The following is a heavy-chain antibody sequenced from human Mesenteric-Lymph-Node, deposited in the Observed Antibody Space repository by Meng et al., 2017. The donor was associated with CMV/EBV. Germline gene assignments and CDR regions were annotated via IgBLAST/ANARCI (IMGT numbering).Heavy chain of an antibody. CDR2: ITSSGSGI. Sequence: GESLKISCAASGFTFSSYEMNWVRQAPGKGLEWVSYITSSGSGIYYADSVKGRFSISRDNAKNSLYLQMNSLRAEDTAVYYCARGPWYYDILTGFVDYWGQGTLVTVSS. CDR1: GFTFSSYE. V-gene: IGHV3-48*03. D-gene: IGHD3-9*01. J-gene: IGHJ4*02. CDR3: ARGPWYYDILTGFVDY.